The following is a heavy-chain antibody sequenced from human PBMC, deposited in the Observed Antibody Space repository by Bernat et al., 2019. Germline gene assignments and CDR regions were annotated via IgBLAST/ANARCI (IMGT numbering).Heavy chain of an antibody. J-gene: IGHJ4*02. CDR1: GCSISSRSYY. CDR2: FYYIGST. CDR3: ERRRDSSWFQYYFDY. Sequence: QLQLQESVPGLVKPSGTLSLTCTVSGCSISSRSYYWVRIRQPPGKGLEWIGSFYYIGSTYYNPSLKSRVTISVNTSKTHFSIKLASVADAETAVYYCERRRDSSWFQYYFDYWGQGTLVTVSS. D-gene: IGHD6-13*01. V-gene: IGHV4-39*01.